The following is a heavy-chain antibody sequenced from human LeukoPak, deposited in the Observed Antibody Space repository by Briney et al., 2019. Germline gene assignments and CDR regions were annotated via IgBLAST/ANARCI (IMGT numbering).Heavy chain of an antibody. CDR3: ARTYMTSARFDP. V-gene: IGHV4-39*07. CDR2: IYYSGST. Sequence: SETLSLTCTVSGGSISSSSYYWGWIRQPPGKGLEWIGSIYYSGSTYYNPSLKSRVTISVDTSKNQSSLKLSSVTAADTAVYYCARTYMTSARFDPWGQGTLVTVSS. D-gene: IGHD2-21*02. J-gene: IGHJ5*02. CDR1: GGSISSSSYY.